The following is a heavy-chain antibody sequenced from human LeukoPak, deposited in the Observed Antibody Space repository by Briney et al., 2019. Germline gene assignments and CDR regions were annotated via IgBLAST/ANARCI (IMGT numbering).Heavy chain of an antibody. CDR2: IIPIFGTA. D-gene: IGHD2-2*01. J-gene: IGHJ6*02. V-gene: IGHV1-69*13. CDR3: ARSNQLHYPLYGMDV. Sequence: SVKVSCKASGGTFSSYAISWVRQAPGQGLEWMGGIIPIFGTANYAQKFQGRVTITADESTSTAYMELSSLRSEDTAVYYCARSNQLHYPLYGMDVWGQGTTVTVSS. CDR1: GGTFSSYA.